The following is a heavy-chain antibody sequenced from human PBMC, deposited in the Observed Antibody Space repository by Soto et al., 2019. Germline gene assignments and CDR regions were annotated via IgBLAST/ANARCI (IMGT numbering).Heavy chain of an antibody. V-gene: IGHV3-21*02. CDR1: GFTFSDYS. J-gene: IGHJ4*02. Sequence: EVQLVESGGGLVKPGGSLRLSCAASGFTFSDYSMNWMRQAPGKGLEWVASISSDNNYIYCRDSVEGRFTISRDNAKNSLNLQMTRLGAEDTAVYYCARGRTCTGASCYGGGDYWGQGTLVTVSS. D-gene: IGHD2-15*01. CDR3: ARGRTCTGASCYGGGDY. CDR2: ISSDNNYI.